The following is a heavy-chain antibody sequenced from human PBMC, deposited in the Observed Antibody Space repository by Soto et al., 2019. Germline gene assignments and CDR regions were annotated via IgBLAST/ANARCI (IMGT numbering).Heavy chain of an antibody. D-gene: IGHD3-22*01. CDR1: GGTFSSYT. CDR3: ARLPMIVGAYYFDY. V-gene: IGHV1-69*13. CDR2: IIPIFGTA. Sequence: SVKVSCKASGGTFSSYTISWVRQAPGQGLEWMGRIIPIFGTANYAQKFQGRVTITADESTSTAYMELRSLRSDDTAVYYCARLPMIVGAYYFDYWGQGTLVNVSS. J-gene: IGHJ4*02.